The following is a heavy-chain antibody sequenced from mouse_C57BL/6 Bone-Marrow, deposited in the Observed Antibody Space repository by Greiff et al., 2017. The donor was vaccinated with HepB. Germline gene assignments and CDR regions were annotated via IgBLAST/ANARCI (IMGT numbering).Heavy chain of an antibody. Sequence: VQLKESGPELVKPGASVKISCKASGYAFSSSWMNWVKQRPGKGLEWIGRIYPGDGDTNYNGKFKGKATLTADKSSSTAYMQLSSLTSEDSAVYFCARGGFRYFDYWGQGTTLTVSS. V-gene: IGHV1-82*01. CDR2: IYPGDGDT. CDR1: GYAFSSSW. J-gene: IGHJ2*01. CDR3: ARGGFRYFDY.